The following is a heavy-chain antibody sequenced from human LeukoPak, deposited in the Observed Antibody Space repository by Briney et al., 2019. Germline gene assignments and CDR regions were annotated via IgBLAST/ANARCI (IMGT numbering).Heavy chain of an antibody. J-gene: IGHJ4*02. CDR1: GGSISSYY. CDR2: IYYSGST. V-gene: IGHV4-59*01. CDR3: AGQWASYFDY. D-gene: IGHD1-26*01. Sequence: SETLSLTCTVSGGSISSYYWSWIRQPPGKGLEWIGYIYYSGSTNYNPSLKSRVTISVDTSKNQFSLKLSSVTAADTAVYYCAGQWASYFDYWGQGTLVTVSS.